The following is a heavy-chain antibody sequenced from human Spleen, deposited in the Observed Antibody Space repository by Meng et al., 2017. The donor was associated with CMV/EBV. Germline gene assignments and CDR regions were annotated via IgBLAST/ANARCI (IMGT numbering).Heavy chain of an antibody. CDR1: GYTCINYE. D-gene: IGHD2-15*01. CDR3: VREYHGGTFDY. CDR2: INPNGEIT. J-gene: IGHJ4*02. Sequence: SCKASGYTCINYELHWTRQAPGQGLEWMGLINPNGEITTYAQKFQGRVTVTRDTATRTVYMDLSSLRSEDTAIYDCVREYHGGTFDYWGQGTLVTVSS. V-gene: IGHV1-46*01.